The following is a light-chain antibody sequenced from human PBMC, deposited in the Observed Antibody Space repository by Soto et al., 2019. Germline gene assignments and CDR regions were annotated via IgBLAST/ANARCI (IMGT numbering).Light chain of an antibody. J-gene: IGKJ1*01. CDR2: GAS. V-gene: IGKV3-20*01. CDR1: QSVGSSY. Sequence: EIVLTQSPGTLSLSPGERATLSCRASQSVGSSYLAWYQQKPGQAPRLLLYGASSMATGIPDRFSGSGSGTDFTLTISRLEPEDFAMYYCQQCGRSPWTFGQGTKVEIK. CDR3: QQCGRSPWT.